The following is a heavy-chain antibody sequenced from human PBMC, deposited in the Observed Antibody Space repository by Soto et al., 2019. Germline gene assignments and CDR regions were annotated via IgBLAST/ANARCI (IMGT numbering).Heavy chain of an antibody. CDR1: GGSISGYY. Sequence: PSETLSLTCTVSGGSISGYYWSWIRQPPGKGLEWIGYMYNTGSTVYNPSFKSRVTISVDTSKNQFSLKLNSVTAADTAVYYCAKEGESTGTRGDYYGMDVWGQGTTVTVSS. V-gene: IGHV4-59*01. J-gene: IGHJ6*02. D-gene: IGHD1-1*01. CDR3: AKEGESTGTRGDYYGMDV. CDR2: MYNTGST.